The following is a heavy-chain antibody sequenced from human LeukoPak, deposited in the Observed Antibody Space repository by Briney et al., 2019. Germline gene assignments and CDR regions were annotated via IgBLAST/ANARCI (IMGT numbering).Heavy chain of an antibody. Sequence: GGSLRLSCAASGFTFSSYGMSWVRQAPGKGLEWVSAISGSGGSTYYADSVKGRFTISRDNSKNSLYLQMNSLRAEDTAVYYCARDRVGDYYGSGSPNWLDPWGQGTLVTVSS. CDR1: GFTFSSYG. CDR3: ARDRVGDYYGSGSPNWLDP. CDR2: ISGSGGST. J-gene: IGHJ5*02. V-gene: IGHV3-23*01. D-gene: IGHD3-10*01.